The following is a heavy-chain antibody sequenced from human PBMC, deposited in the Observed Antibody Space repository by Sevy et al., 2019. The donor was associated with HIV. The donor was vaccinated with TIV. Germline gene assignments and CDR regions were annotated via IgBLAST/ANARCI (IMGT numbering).Heavy chain of an antibody. V-gene: IGHV3-33*01. CDR1: GFTFSSYG. J-gene: IGHJ6*02. D-gene: IGHD2-15*01. CDR2: IWYDGSNK. Sequence: GGSLRLSCAASGFTFSSYGMHWVRQAPGKGLEWVAVIWYDGSNKYYADSVKGRFTISRDNSKNTLYLQMNSLRAEDTAVYYCARDPGYCSGGSCYYNYYYGMDVWGQGTTVTVSS. CDR3: ARDPGYCSGGSCYYNYYYGMDV.